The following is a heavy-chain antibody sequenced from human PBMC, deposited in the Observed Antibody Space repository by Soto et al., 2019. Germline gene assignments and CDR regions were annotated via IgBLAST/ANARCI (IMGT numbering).Heavy chain of an antibody. D-gene: IGHD3-22*01. CDR3: ASSGARYDSSGYYYS. Sequence: SETLSLTCTVSGGSISSGDYYWSWIRQPPGKGLEWIGYIYYSGSTYYNPSLKSRVTISVGTSKNQFSLKLSSVTAADTAVYYCASSGARYDSSGYYYSWGQGTLVTVSS. CDR1: GGSISSGDYY. CDR2: IYYSGST. V-gene: IGHV4-30-4*01. J-gene: IGHJ4*02.